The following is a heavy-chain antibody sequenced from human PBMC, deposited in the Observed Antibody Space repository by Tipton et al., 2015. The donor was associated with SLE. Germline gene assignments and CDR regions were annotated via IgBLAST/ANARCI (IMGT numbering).Heavy chain of an antibody. V-gene: IGHV5-51*03. CDR2: VHPRGSET. D-gene: IGHD5-18*01. Sequence: VQLVQSGAEVKKPGESLKISCKGSGYSFSSYWIAWVRQMPGKGLEWMGIVHPRGSETRYSPSFQGQVTMSADKSTNSAHLQWSSRKASDTAMYYCARSSALARDTALKIFFYYYAMDVWGQGTTVTVSS. J-gene: IGHJ6*02. CDR3: ARSSALARDTALKIFFYYYAMDV. CDR1: GYSFSSYW.